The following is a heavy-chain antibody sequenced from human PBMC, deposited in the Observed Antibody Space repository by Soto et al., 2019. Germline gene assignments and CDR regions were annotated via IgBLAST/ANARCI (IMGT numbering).Heavy chain of an antibody. D-gene: IGHD1-26*01. CDR3: AKDRWASGSYPYYFDY. V-gene: IGHV3-23*01. J-gene: IGHJ4*02. CDR1: GFTFSSYA. Sequence: EVQLLESGGGLVQPGGSLRLSCAASGFTFSSYAMSWVRQAPGKGLEWVSAISGSGGSTYYADSVKGRFTSSRDNSKTTLYLQMNSLRAEDTAVYYCAKDRWASGSYPYYFDYWGQGTLVTVSS. CDR2: ISGSGGST.